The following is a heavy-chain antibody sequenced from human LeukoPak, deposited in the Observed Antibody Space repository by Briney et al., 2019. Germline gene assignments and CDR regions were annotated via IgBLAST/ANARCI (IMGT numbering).Heavy chain of an antibody. J-gene: IGHJ4*02. CDR3: ARARDWNYVPFDY. D-gene: IGHD1-7*01. CDR1: GGSISSCY. Sequence: SETLSLTYTLSGGSISSCYWSWIRQPPGKGLEWIGYIYYSGSTNYNPSLKSRVTISVDTSKNQFSLKLSSVTAAGTAVYYCARARDWNYVPFDYWGQGTLVTVSS. V-gene: IGHV4-59*01. CDR2: IYYSGST.